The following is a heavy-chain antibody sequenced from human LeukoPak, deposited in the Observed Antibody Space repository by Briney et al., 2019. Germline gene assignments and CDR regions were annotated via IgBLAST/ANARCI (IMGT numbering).Heavy chain of an antibody. Sequence: SVKVSCKASGFTFTSSAMQWVRQARGQRLEWIGWIVVGSGNTNYAQKIQERVTITRDMSTSTAYMELSSLRSEDTAVYYCAADGETTVTTWGQGTLVTVSS. D-gene: IGHD4-17*01. CDR1: GFTFTSSA. CDR3: AADGETTVTT. CDR2: IVVGSGNT. J-gene: IGHJ5*02. V-gene: IGHV1-58*02.